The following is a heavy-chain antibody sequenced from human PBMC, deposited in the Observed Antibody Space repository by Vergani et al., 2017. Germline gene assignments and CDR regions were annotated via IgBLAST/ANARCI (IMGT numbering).Heavy chain of an antibody. CDR3: ARGWSGYSTSWYFDF. CDR1: GYTFNGYY. J-gene: IGHJ4*02. Sequence: QVQLVQSGTEVKKPGASVKVSCKASGYTFNGYYIHWVRQAPGQGLEYMGWIDPNSDGTNYAQKFQGRVTMTRDTSISTAYMELSRLRSDGTAVYYCARGWSGYSTSWYFDFWGQGTLVTVSS. D-gene: IGHD6-13*01. V-gene: IGHV1-2*02. CDR2: IDPNSDGT.